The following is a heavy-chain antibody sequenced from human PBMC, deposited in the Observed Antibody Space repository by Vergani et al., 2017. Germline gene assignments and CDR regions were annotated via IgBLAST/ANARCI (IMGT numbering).Heavy chain of an antibody. CDR2: MNPNSGNT. CDR1: GYTFTSYD. J-gene: IGHJ2*01. V-gene: IGHV1-8*01. D-gene: IGHD7-27*01. CDR3: ARGVHRLGIFSSHWYFDL. Sequence: QVPLVQSGAEVKTPGASVKVSCKASGYTFTSYDINWVRQATGQGLEWMGWMNPNSGNTGYAQKFQGRVTMTRNTSISTAYMELSSLRSEDTAVYYCARGVHRLGIFSSHWYFDLWGRGTLVTVSS.